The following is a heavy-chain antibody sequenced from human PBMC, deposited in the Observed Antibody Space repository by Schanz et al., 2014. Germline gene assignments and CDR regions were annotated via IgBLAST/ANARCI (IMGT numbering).Heavy chain of an antibody. CDR3: ARGEANWGQY. Sequence: QVQLVQSGSELTRPGASVKVSCKASGYNFTTYTMNWVRQAPGQGLEWMGCFNTNTGNPTYAQGFTGRFVFSLDTSVSPAYLQISFLKADNTAVFFCARGEANWGQYWGQGTLVTVSS. J-gene: IGHJ4*02. D-gene: IGHD7-27*01. V-gene: IGHV7-4-1*02. CDR1: GYNFTTYT. CDR2: FNTNTGNP.